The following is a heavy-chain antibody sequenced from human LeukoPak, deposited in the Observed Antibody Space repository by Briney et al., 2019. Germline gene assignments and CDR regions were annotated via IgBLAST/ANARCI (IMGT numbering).Heavy chain of an antibody. D-gene: IGHD4-17*01. V-gene: IGHV4-39*07. CDR1: GGSISSSSYY. J-gene: IGHJ4*02. Sequence: SETLSLTCTVSGGSISSSSYYWGWIRQPPGKGLEWIGEINHSGSTNYNPSLKSRVTISVDTSKNQFSLRLSSVTAADTAVYYCARAYGDADYWGQGTLVTVSS. CDR3: ARAYGDADY. CDR2: INHSGST.